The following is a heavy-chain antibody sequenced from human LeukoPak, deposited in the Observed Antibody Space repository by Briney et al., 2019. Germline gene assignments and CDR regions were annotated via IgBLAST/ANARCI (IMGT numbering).Heavy chain of an antibody. V-gene: IGHV1-46*01. Sequence: ASVKVSCKASGYTFTSYGISWVRQAPGQGLEWMGIINPSGGSTSYAQKFQGRVTMTRDMSTSTVYMELSSLRSEDTAVYYCARRYYDFWSGYYNYYYYYMDVWGKGTTVTVSS. D-gene: IGHD3-3*01. CDR2: INPSGGST. CDR3: ARRYYDFWSGYYNYYYYYMDV. CDR1: GYTFTSYG. J-gene: IGHJ6*03.